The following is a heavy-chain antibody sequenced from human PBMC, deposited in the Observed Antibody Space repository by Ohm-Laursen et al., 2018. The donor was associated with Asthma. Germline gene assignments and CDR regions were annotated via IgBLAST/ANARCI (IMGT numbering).Heavy chain of an antibody. CDR2: ISPSSSLI. CDR3: ARDVMEWYLPAFDF. Sequence: SLRLSCAASGFIFSSYSMNWVRQAPGKGLEWVSSISPSSSLIYYADSVKGRFTISRDNAKNSLYLQMNSLRPDDTAVYYCARDVMEWYLPAFDFWGQGTLVTVSS. J-gene: IGHJ4*02. V-gene: IGHV3-21*01. D-gene: IGHD3-3*01. CDR1: GFIFSSYS.